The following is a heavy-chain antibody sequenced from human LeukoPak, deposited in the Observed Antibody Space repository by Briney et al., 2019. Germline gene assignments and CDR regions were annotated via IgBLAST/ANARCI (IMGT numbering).Heavy chain of an antibody. CDR1: GYTFTGYY. V-gene: IGHV1-2*02. J-gene: IGHJ5*02. CDR2: INPNSGGT. CDR3: ARERPPAARIIRGINWFDP. D-gene: IGHD6-6*01. Sequence: ASVKVSCKASGYTFTGYYMHWVRRAPGQGLEWMGWINPNSGGTNYAQKFQGRVTMTRDTSISTAYMELSRLRSDDTAVYYCARERPPAARIIRGINWFDPWGQGTLVTVSS.